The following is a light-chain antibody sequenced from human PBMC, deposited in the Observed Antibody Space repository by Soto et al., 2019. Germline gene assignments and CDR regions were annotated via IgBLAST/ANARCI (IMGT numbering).Light chain of an antibody. CDR2: DAS. J-gene: IGKJ1*01. Sequence: DIQMTQSPYTLSASVGDRVTVTCRASQSISYWLAWYQQKPGKAPKLLIYDASSLESGVPARFSGSGSGTEFTLPISSLQPDDFATYYCQQYNSYSGTFGQGTKVEIK. CDR3: QQYNSYSGT. CDR1: QSISYW. V-gene: IGKV1-5*01.